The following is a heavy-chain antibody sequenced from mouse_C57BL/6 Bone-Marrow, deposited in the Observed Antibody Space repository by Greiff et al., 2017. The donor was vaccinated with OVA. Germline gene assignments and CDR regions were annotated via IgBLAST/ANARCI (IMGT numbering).Heavy chain of an antibody. CDR1: GYTFTDYW. Sequence: VQLQQPGAELVKPGASVKISCKASGYTFTDYWITWVKQRPGQGLEWIGEIYPGSGSTNYNEKFKSKATLTVDTSSSTAYMQLSSLTSEDSAIYYCATTKVVARRYFGDWGKGTTLTVS. D-gene: IGHD1-1*01. J-gene: IGHJ2*01. CDR2: IYPGSGST. CDR3: ATTKVVARRYFGD. V-gene: IGHV1-55*01.